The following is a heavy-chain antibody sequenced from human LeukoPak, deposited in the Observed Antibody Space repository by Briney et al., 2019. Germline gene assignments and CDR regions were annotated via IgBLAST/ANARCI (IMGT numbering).Heavy chain of an antibody. J-gene: IGHJ3*02. Sequence: SQTLSPTCAISGDSVSSNSAAWNWIRQSPSRGLEWLGRTYYRSKWYNDYAVSVKSRITINPDTSKNQFSLQLNSVTPEDTAVYYCARGAWSSSWSGDDAFDIWGQGTMVTVSS. D-gene: IGHD6-13*01. CDR1: GDSVSSNSAA. V-gene: IGHV6-1*01. CDR2: TYYRSKWYN. CDR3: ARGAWSSSWSGDDAFDI.